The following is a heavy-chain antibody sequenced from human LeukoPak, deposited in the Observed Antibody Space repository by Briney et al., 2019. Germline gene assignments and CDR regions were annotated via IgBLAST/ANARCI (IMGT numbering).Heavy chain of an antibody. CDR2: IIPILGIA. Sequence: GASVKVSCKASGGTFSSYAISWVRQAPGQGLEWMGRIIPILGIANYAQKFQGRVTITADKSTSTAYMELSSLRSEDTAVYYCAKDYGYHFASGSSHFEYWGQGTLVTVSS. CDR3: AKDYGYHFASGSSHFEY. CDR1: GGTFSSYA. V-gene: IGHV1-69*04. J-gene: IGHJ4*02. D-gene: IGHD3-10*01.